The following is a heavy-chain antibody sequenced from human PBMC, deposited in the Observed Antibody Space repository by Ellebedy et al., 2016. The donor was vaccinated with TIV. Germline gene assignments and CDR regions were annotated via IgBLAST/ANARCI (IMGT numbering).Heavy chain of an antibody. CDR2: ISYDGRSK. CDR3: ARDLDKSSGWYGGAAY. Sequence: GESLKISCAASGFTFNGYAMHWVRQAPGKGLEWVAVISYDGRSKYYADSVKGRFTISRDNSMTTLYLEMNSLRAEDTAVYYCARDLDKSSGWYGGAAYWGQGTRVTVST. D-gene: IGHD6-19*01. J-gene: IGHJ4*02. V-gene: IGHV3-30-3*01. CDR1: GFTFNGYA.